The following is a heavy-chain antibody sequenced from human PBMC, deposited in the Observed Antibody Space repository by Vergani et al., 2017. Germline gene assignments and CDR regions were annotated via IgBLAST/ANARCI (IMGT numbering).Heavy chain of an antibody. Sequence: VHLVESGGGVVQPGRSLRLSCVVSGFTFSSYSMNWVRQAPGKGLECVSYISSSSSTIYYADSVKGRFTISRDNAKNSLYLQMNSLGAEDTAVYYCARVATIGWFDPWGQGTLVTVSS. V-gene: IGHV3-48*01. CDR2: ISSSSSTI. CDR1: GFTFSSYS. J-gene: IGHJ5*02. CDR3: ARVATIGWFDP. D-gene: IGHD5-12*01.